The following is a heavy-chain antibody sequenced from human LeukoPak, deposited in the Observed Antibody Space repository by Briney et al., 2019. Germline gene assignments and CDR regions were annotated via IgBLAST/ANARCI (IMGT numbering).Heavy chain of an antibody. CDR2: ISSTGETS. CDR1: GFTFSSFP. Sequence: PGGSLRLSCAASGFTFSSFPMQWVRQVPGKGLEYVSAISSTGETSYYANSVKDRFTISRDNSKNTLHLQMGSLRAEDMAVYYCARVMSGSGSKYFDYWGQGTLVSVS. D-gene: IGHD3-10*01. J-gene: IGHJ4*02. CDR3: ARVMSGSGSKYFDY. V-gene: IGHV3-64*01.